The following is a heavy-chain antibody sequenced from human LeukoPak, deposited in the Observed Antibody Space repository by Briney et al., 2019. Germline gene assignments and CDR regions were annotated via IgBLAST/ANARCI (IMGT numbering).Heavy chain of an antibody. V-gene: IGHV1-69*10. J-gene: IGHJ5*02. CDR3: ARVPGTTYWGWFDP. Sequence: SVKVSCKASGGTFSSYAISWVRQAPGQGLEWMGGIIPILGIANYAQKFQGRVTITADKSTSTAYMELSSLRSEDTAVYYSARVPGTTYWGWFDPWGQGTLVTVSS. CDR2: IIPILGIA. CDR1: GGTFSSYA. D-gene: IGHD1-1*01.